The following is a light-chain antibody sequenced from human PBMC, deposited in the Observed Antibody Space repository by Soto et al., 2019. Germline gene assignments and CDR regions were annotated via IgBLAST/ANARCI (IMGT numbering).Light chain of an antibody. CDR1: QSVSSY. CDR2: DAS. Sequence: EIVLTQSPATLSLSPGEIATLSCRASQSVSSYLAWYQQKPGQAPRLLIYDASNRATGIPARFSGSGSGTDVTLTISSLEPEDFAVYYWQQRSNWLTFGGGTKVEIK. J-gene: IGKJ4*01. CDR3: QQRSNWLT. V-gene: IGKV3-11*01.